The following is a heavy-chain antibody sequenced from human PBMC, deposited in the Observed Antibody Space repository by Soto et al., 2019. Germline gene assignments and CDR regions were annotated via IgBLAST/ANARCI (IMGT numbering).Heavy chain of an antibody. D-gene: IGHD3-9*01. Sequence: GGSLRLSCASSGFSLRGYTMNWVRQAQGKGLEWISGINGGGGTTHYADSVKGRFTISRDDSKNILYLQMNSPRAEDTAIYYCAKDRHPDGIWTFDYWGRGTLVTVSS. CDR2: INGGGGTT. CDR1: GFSLRGYT. V-gene: IGHV3-23*01. J-gene: IGHJ4*02. CDR3: AKDRHPDGIWTFDY.